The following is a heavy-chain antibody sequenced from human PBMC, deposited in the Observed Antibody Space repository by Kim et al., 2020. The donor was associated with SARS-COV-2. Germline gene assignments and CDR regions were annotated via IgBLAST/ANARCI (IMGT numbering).Heavy chain of an antibody. CDR1: GFNFNNFG. D-gene: IGHD2-8*02. J-gene: IGHJ3*01. Sequence: GGSLRLSCAASGFNFNNFGFHWVRQAPGKGLEWVAVISYEGSKKNYADSLKGRFIISRDYSKNTLFLELTSLTPEDTAVYYCAKSTVIFWCGQFRNDA. CDR2: ISYEGSKK. V-gene: IGHV3-30*18. CDR3: AKSTVIFWCGQFRNDA.